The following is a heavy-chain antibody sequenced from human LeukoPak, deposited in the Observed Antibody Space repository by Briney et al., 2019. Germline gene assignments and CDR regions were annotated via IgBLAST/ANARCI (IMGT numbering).Heavy chain of an antibody. Sequence: GGSLRLSCAASGFTFDDYAMHWVRQAPGKGLGWVSGSSWNSGSIGYADSVKGRFTISRDNAKNSLYLQMNSLRAEDTALYYCAKDINYGGNPAAFDYWGQGTLVTVSS. CDR3: AKDINYGGNPAAFDY. CDR2: SSWNSGSI. CDR1: GFTFDDYA. V-gene: IGHV3-9*01. J-gene: IGHJ4*02. D-gene: IGHD4-23*01.